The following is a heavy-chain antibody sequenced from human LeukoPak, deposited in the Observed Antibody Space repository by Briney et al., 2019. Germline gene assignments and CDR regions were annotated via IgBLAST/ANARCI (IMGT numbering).Heavy chain of an antibody. CDR3: AREGGSSWYYFDY. J-gene: IGHJ4*02. D-gene: IGHD6-13*01. Sequence: SGGSLRLSCAASGFTFSSYSMNWVRQAPGKGLEWVSYISSSSSTIYYADSVKGRFTISRDNAKNSLYLQMNSLRAEDTAVYYCAREGGSSWYYFDYWGQGTLVTVSS. CDR1: GFTFSSYS. V-gene: IGHV3-48*04. CDR2: ISSSSSTI.